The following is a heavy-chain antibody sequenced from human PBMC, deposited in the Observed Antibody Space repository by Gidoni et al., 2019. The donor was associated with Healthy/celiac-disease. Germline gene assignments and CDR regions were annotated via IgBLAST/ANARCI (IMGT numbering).Heavy chain of an antibody. J-gene: IGHJ4*02. V-gene: IGHV3-74*01. CDR3: ASIACGGDCSVAY. CDR1: GFTFSSYW. Sequence: EVQLVESGGGLVQPGGSLRLSCAASGFTFSSYWMHWVRQAPGEGLVWVSRINSDGSSTSYADSVKGRFTISRDNAKNTLYLQMNSLRAEDTAVYYCASIACGGDCSVAYWGQGTLVTVSS. D-gene: IGHD2-21*02. CDR2: INSDGSST.